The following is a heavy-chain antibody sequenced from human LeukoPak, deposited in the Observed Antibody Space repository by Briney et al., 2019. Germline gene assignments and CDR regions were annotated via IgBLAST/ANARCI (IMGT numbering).Heavy chain of an antibody. CDR3: ARAECSS. J-gene: IGHJ4*02. CDR2: INWNGDGT. CDR1: GFIFNDYG. D-gene: IGHD6-6*01. Sequence: GGSLRLSCTASGFIFNDYGMSWVSHAPGKGVEWVSGINWNGDGTVYADSVKGRFTVSRDNAKNSLYLQMNSLRVEDTALYYCARAECSSWGQGTLVIVSS. V-gene: IGHV3-20*04.